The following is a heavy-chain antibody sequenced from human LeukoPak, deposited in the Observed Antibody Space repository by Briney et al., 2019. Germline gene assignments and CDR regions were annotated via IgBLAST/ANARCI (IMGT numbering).Heavy chain of an antibody. V-gene: IGHV3-74*01. D-gene: IGHD5-18*01. CDR3: ARSQRGYSYGEH. J-gene: IGHJ4*02. CDR2: VDNDGSGT. Sequence: GGSLRLSCAASGFSFSHYWMHWVRQVPGKGLVWVSRVDNDGSGTTYADSVKGRFTISRDNAKNTVYLQMNSLRAEDTAVYYCARSQRGYSYGEHWGQGTPVTVSS. CDR1: GFSFSHYW.